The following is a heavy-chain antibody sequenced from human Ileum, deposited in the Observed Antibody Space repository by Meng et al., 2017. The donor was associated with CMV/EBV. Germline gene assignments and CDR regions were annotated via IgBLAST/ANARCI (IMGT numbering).Heavy chain of an antibody. CDR2: INTNTGNP. CDR3: ARDGLNERYFDY. V-gene: IGHV7-4-1*02. J-gene: IGHJ4*02. Sequence: KASGYNFTTNNVSWVRQAPGQGPEWMGWINTNTGNPTYARDLTGRFVFSSDTSVSTAYLQISSLKAEDTAVYYCARDGLNERYFDYWGQGTLVTVSS. CDR1: GYNFTTNN.